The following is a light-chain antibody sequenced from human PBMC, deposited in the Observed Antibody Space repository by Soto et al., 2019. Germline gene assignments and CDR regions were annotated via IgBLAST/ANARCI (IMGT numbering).Light chain of an antibody. CDR2: AAA. CDR3: QQAYGAPPT. Sequence: DIQVTQSRSSLSASVGRRVTICCRASQSITTYLNWYQQTSGEAPKLLIYAAARLQTGVPSRFSGSGYGTDFTLTISSLQTEDFATYYCQQAYGAPPTFGQGTKVDIK. V-gene: IGKV1-39*01. J-gene: IGKJ1*01. CDR1: QSITTY.